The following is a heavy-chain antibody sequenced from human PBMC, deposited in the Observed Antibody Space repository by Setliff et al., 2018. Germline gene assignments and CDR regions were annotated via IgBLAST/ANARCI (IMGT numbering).Heavy chain of an antibody. V-gene: IGHV3-30*19. CDR2: DRGYYK. Sequence: SCKTSGFTFNDYGIQWVRQAPGKGLEWVASDRGYYKYYADSVRGRLIVSRDESKNTVFLEMNSLRVDDTATYYCAREGLTGPVVISVAYYFDSWGQGTVVTVSS. CDR1: GFTFNDYG. D-gene: IGHD3-22*01. CDR3: AREGLTGPVVISVAYYFDS. J-gene: IGHJ4*02.